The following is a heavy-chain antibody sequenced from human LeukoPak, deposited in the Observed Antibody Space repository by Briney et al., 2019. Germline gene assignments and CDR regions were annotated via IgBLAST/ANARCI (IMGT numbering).Heavy chain of an antibody. CDR3: GRATRAEVYYYYMDV. Sequence: SETLSLTCTVSGGSISSHYWSWIRQPPGKGLEWIGYIYYSGSTNYNPSLKSRVTISVDTSKNQFSLKLSSVTAADTAVYYCGRATRAEVYYYYMDVWGKGTTVTVSS. CDR2: IYYSGST. CDR1: GGSISSHY. V-gene: IGHV4-59*11. D-gene: IGHD4-11*01. J-gene: IGHJ6*03.